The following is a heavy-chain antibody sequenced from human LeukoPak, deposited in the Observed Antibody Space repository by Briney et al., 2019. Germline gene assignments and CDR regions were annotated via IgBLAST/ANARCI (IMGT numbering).Heavy chain of an antibody. J-gene: IGHJ4*02. V-gene: IGHV4-4*07. CDR2: IYTSGST. CDR1: GGSISSYY. CDR3: ARGNSSSWYPYYFDC. Sequence: PSETLSLTCTVSGGSISSYYWSWIRQPAGKGLEWIGRIYTSGSTNYNPSLKSRVTMSVDTSKNQFSLKLSSVTAADTAVYYCARGNSSSWYPYYFDCWGQGTLVTVSS. D-gene: IGHD6-13*01.